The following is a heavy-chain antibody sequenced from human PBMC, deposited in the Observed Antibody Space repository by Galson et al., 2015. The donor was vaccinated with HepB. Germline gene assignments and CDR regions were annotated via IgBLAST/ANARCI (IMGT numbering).Heavy chain of an antibody. CDR2: ISSSSSYI. V-gene: IGHV3-21*01. J-gene: IGHJ4*02. D-gene: IGHD3-10*01. Sequence: SLRLSCAASGFTFSSYSMNWVRQAPGKGLEWVSSISSSSSYIYYADSVKGRFTISRDNAKNSLYLQMNSLRAEGTAVYYCAGVRGARSHLFDYWGQGTLVTVSS. CDR3: AGVRGARSHLFDY. CDR1: GFTFSSYS.